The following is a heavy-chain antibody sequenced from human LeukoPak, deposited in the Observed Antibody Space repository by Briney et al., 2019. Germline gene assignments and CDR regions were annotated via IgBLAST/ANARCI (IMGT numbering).Heavy chain of an antibody. J-gene: IGHJ4*02. D-gene: IGHD6-19*01. Sequence: SETLSLTCAVYGGSFSGYYWSWIRQPPGKGLEWIGEINHSGSTNYNPSLKSRVTMSVDTSKNQFSLKLSSVTAADTAVYYCARRGPSRLVGGFDYWGQGTLVTVSS. CDR2: INHSGST. CDR1: GGSFSGYY. V-gene: IGHV4-34*01. CDR3: ARRGPSRLVGGFDY.